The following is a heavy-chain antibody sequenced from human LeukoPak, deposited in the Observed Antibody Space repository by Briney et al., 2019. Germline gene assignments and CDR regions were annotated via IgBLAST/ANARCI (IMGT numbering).Heavy chain of an antibody. D-gene: IGHD4-17*01. V-gene: IGHV4-39*07. CDR2: IYYSGST. Sequence: SETLSLTCTVSGGSISSSSYYWGWIRQPPGKGLEWIGGIYYSGSTYYNLSLKSRVTISVDTSKNQFSLKLSSVTAADTAVYYCARDKNRALRPTGFDYWGQGTLVTVSS. J-gene: IGHJ4*02. CDR3: ARDKNRALRPTGFDY. CDR1: GGSISSSSYY.